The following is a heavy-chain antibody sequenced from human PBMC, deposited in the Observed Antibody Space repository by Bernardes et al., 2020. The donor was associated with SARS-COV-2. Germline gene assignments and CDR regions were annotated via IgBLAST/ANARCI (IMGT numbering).Heavy chain of an antibody. CDR1: GFTFSDYY. Sequence: GGSLRLSCVASGFTFSDYYMSWIRQAPGKGLEWVSYISSSGSTIYYADSVKGRFTISRDNAKNSLYLQMNSLRAEDTAVYYCAREEQQLVRLNPPYYWGQGTLVTVSS. V-gene: IGHV3-11*01. D-gene: IGHD6-13*01. CDR2: ISSSGSTI. CDR3: AREEQQLVRLNPPYY. J-gene: IGHJ4*02.